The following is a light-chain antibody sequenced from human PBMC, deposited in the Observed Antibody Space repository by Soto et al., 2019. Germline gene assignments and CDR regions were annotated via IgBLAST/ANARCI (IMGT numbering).Light chain of an antibody. CDR2: EVS. V-gene: IGLV2-14*01. CDR3: SSYTTSSTLV. Sequence: QSALTQPASVSGSPGQSITISCTGSSSDVGNYNYVSWYQQHPGKAPKLMICEVSNRPSGVSNRFSGSKSGNTASLTISGLQAEDEADYYCSSYTTSSTLVFGTGTKVTVL. CDR1: SSDVGNYNY. J-gene: IGLJ1*01.